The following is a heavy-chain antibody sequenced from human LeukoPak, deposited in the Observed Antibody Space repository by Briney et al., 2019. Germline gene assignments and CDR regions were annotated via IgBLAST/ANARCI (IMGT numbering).Heavy chain of an antibody. Sequence: GGSLRLSCAASGFTFSSYGMHWVRQAPGKGLELVAFIRYDGSNKYYADSVKGRFTISRDNSKNTLYLQMNSLRAEDAAVYYCAASVWELLDYFDYWGQGTLITVSS. CDR1: GFTFSSYG. J-gene: IGHJ4*02. D-gene: IGHD1-26*01. CDR2: IRYDGSNK. V-gene: IGHV3-30*02. CDR3: AASVWELLDYFDY.